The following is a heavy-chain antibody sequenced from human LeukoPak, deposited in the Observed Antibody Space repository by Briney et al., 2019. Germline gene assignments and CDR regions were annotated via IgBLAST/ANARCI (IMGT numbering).Heavy chain of an antibody. J-gene: IGHJ4*02. D-gene: IGHD6-13*01. Sequence: PSEALSLTCAVYGGSFSGYYWSWIRQPPGKGLEWIGEINHSGSTNYNPSLKSRVTISVDTSKNQFSLKLSSVTAADTAVYYCARWLGGAAVWGQGTLVTVSS. CDR1: GGSFSGYY. V-gene: IGHV4-34*01. CDR3: ARWLGGAAV. CDR2: INHSGST.